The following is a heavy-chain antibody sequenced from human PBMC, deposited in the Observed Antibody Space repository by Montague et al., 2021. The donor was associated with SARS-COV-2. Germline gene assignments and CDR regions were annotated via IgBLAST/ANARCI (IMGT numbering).Heavy chain of an antibody. V-gene: IGHV4-59*01. Sequence: SETLSLTCTVSGGSISSNYWSWRGQPPGEELEWRGYIYYSGSTNYNHSLKRRVTISVDKSKKKYSLKLSSVTAADTAVYYCARGGDTNWFDPWGQGTLVTVSS. J-gene: IGHJ5*02. CDR3: ARGGDTNWFDP. CDR2: IYYSGST. D-gene: IGHD2-21*01. CDR1: GGSISSNY.